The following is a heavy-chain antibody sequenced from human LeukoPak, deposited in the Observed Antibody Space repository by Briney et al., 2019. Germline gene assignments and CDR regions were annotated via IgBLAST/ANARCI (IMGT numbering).Heavy chain of an antibody. CDR3: ARSARGRLGIAAAAWPVGY. Sequence: VASVKVSCKASGYTFTSYGISWVRQAPGQGLEWMGWISAYNGNTNYAQKLQGRVTMTTDTSTSTAYMELSRLRSDDTAVYYCARSARGRLGIAAAAWPVGYWGQGTLVTVSS. CDR2: ISAYNGNT. J-gene: IGHJ4*02. V-gene: IGHV1-18*01. D-gene: IGHD6-25*01. CDR1: GYTFTSYG.